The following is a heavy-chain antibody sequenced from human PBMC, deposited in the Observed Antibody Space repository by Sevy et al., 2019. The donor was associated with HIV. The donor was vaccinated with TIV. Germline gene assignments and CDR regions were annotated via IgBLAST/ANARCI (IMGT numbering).Heavy chain of an antibody. V-gene: IGHV4-59*01. CDR3: ARGVAPYSYGYRDHHGGFDY. CDR1: GGSISSYY. Sequence: SETLSLTCTVSGGSISSYYWSWIRQPPGKGLEWIGYIYYSGSTNYNPSLKGRVTISVDTSKNQFSLKLSSVTAADTAVYYCARGVAPYSYGYRDHHGGFDYWGQGTLVTVSS. D-gene: IGHD5-18*01. J-gene: IGHJ4*02. CDR2: IYYSGST.